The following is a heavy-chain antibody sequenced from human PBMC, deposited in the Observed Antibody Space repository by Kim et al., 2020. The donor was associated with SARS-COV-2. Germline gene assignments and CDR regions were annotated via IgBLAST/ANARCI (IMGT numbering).Heavy chain of an antibody. CDR3: ARAGGVATIFGVVIIPDFYMDV. V-gene: IGHV7-4-1*02. Sequence: ASVKVSCKASGYTFTSYAMNWVRQAPGQGFGWMGWINTNTGNPTYAQGFTGRFVFSLDTSVSTAYLQISSLKAEDTAVYYCARAGGVATIFGVVIIPDFYMDVWGKGTTVTVSS. CDR1: GYTFTSYA. CDR2: INTNTGNP. J-gene: IGHJ6*03. D-gene: IGHD3-3*01.